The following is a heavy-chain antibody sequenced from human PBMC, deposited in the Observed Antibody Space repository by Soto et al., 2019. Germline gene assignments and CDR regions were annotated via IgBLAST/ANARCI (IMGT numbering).Heavy chain of an antibody. D-gene: IGHD2-15*01. CDR3: ARGRKLFRIYYGMDV. CDR2: INHSGST. V-gene: IGHV4-34*01. J-gene: IGHJ6*02. CDR1: GGSFSGYY. Sequence: PSETLSLTCAVYGGSFSGYYWSWIRQPPGKGLEWIGEINHSGSTNYDPSLKSRVTISVDTSKNQFSLKLSSVTAADTAVYYCARGRKLFRIYYGMDVWGQGTTVTVSS.